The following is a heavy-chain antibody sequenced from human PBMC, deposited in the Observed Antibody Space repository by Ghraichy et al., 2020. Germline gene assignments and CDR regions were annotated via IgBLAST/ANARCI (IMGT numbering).Heavy chain of an antibody. CDR3: AREYCRGGSCFFGTGGSHFDY. V-gene: IGHV3-74*01. J-gene: IGHJ4*02. CDR1: GFALSNYW. CDR2: IKSDGTDR. D-gene: IGHD2-15*01. Sequence: GESLNISCAASGFALSNYWMHWVRQAPGKGLLWVSRIKSDGTDRIYADSVKGRFTISRDNAKNTLYLQMNSLRAEDTAVYYCAREYCRGGSCFFGTGGSHFDYWGQGILVSVSS.